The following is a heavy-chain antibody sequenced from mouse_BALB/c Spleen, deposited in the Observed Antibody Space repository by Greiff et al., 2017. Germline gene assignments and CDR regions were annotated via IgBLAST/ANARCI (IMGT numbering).Heavy chain of an antibody. CDR1: GFNIKDYY. Sequence: VQLQQSGAELVRSGASVKLSCTASGFNIKDYYMHWVKQRPEQGLEWIGWIDPENGDTEYAPKFQGKATMTADTSSNTAYLQLSSLTSEDTAVYYCNYYDGSLFDYWGQGTTLTVSS. D-gene: IGHD1-1*01. CDR3: NYYDGSLFDY. V-gene: IGHV14-4*02. J-gene: IGHJ2*01. CDR2: IDPENGDT.